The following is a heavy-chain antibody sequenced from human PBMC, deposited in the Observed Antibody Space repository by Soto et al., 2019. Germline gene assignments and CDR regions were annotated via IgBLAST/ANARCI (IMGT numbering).Heavy chain of an antibody. Sequence: GGCLRLSCAASGFTFSSYAMSWVRKAQGKGLEWVSAISGSGGSTYYADSVKGRFTISRDNSKNTLYLQMNSLRAEDTAVYYCAKEGGYCSGGSCYYYGMDVWGQGTTVTVSS. CDR2: ISGSGGST. D-gene: IGHD2-15*01. V-gene: IGHV3-23*01. CDR3: AKEGGYCSGGSCYYYGMDV. CDR1: GFTFSSYA. J-gene: IGHJ6*02.